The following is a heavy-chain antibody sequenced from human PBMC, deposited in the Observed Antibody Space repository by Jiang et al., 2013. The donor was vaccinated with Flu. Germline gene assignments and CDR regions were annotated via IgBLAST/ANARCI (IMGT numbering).Heavy chain of an antibody. CDR1: GYSFTSYW. V-gene: IGHV5-51*01. J-gene: IGHJ3*02. CDR3: ARESQAVAGRGYPPGLPYDAFDI. Sequence: GAEVKKPGESLKISCKGSGYSFTSYWIGWVRQMPGKGLEWMGIIYPGDSDTRYSPSFQGQVTISADKSISTAYLQWSSLKASDTAMYYCARESQAVAGRGYPPGLPYDAFDIWGQGTMVTVSS. CDR2: IYPGDSDT. D-gene: IGHD6-19*01.